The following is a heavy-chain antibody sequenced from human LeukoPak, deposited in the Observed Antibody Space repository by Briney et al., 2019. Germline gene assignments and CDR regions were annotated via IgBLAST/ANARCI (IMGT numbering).Heavy chain of an antibody. CDR1: GYIFINHG. CDR2: ISAYNGNT. CDR3: ARWGPSPSDY. Sequence: ASVKVSCKASGYIFINHGIAWVRQAPGHGLEYMGWISAYNGNTDYAQNLQGRVTMITDTSTTTAYMELRSLTSDDTAVYYCARWGPSPSDYWGQGTLVTVSS. D-gene: IGHD3-16*01. J-gene: IGHJ4*02. V-gene: IGHV1-18*01.